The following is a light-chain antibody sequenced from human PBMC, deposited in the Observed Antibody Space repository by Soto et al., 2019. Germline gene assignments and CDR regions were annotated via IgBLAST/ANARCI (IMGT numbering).Light chain of an antibody. Sequence: DIVMTQSPATLSVAPGERVTFSCRASQGVSRKLAWYQHKPGQAPRLLISGASTGATGIPARFSGSGSGTDFTLTIKRLEPEEFAVDDCQQYGSSITFCQGTRLETK. CDR1: QGVSRK. CDR3: QQYGSSIT. J-gene: IGKJ5*01. CDR2: GAS. V-gene: IGKV3-15*01.